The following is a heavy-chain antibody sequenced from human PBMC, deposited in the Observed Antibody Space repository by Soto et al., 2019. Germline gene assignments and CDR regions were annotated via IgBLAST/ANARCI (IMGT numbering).Heavy chain of an antibody. D-gene: IGHD6-13*01. CDR1: GFTFSSYG. Sequence: QVQLVESGGGVVQPGRSLRLSCAASGFTFSSYGMHWVRQAPGKRLEWVAVISYDGSNKYYADSVKGRFTISRDNSKNTLYLQMNSLRAEDTAVYYCAKLSIAAAGMFHAFDIWVQGTMVTVSS. CDR3: AKLSIAAAGMFHAFDI. J-gene: IGHJ3*02. V-gene: IGHV3-30*18. CDR2: ISYDGSNK.